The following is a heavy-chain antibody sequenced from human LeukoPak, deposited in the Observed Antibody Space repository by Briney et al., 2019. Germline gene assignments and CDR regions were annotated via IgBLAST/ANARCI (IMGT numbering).Heavy chain of an antibody. V-gene: IGHV1-69*04. J-gene: IGHJ4*02. CDR3: ARTSHVTMVRGVFDY. Sequence: SVKVSCKASGGTFSSYAISWVRQAPGQGLEWMGRIIPILGIANYAQKFQGRVTITADKSTSTAYMELSSLRSEDTAVYYCARTSHVTMVRGVFDYWGQGTLVTVSS. CDR2: IIPILGIA. D-gene: IGHD3-10*01. CDR1: GGTFSSYA.